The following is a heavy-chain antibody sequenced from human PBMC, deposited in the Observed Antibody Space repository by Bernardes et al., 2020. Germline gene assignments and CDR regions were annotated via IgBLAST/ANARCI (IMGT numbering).Heavy chain of an antibody. CDR2: IVVGSGNT. CDR1: GFTFTSSA. V-gene: IGHV1-58*01. J-gene: IGHJ6*02. Sequence: SVKVSCKASGFTFTSSAVQWVRQARGQRLEWIGWIVVGSGNTNYAQKFQERVTITRDMSTSTAYMELSSLRSEDTAVYYCAADYDYGDYGTYYYYYGMDVWGQGTTVTVSS. CDR3: AADYDYGDYGTYYYYYGMDV. D-gene: IGHD4-17*01.